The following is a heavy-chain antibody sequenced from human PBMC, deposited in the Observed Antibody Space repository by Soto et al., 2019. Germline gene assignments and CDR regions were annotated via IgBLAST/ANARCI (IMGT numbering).Heavy chain of an antibody. J-gene: IGHJ4*02. CDR2: ISYDGSNK. D-gene: IGHD2-15*01. V-gene: IGHV3-30-3*01. CDR3: AREVVVAATGYFDY. Sequence: PGGSLRLSCAASGFTFSSYAMHWVRQAPGKGLEWVAVISYDGSNKYYADSVKGRFTISRDNSKNTLYLQMNSLRAEDTAVYYCAREVVVAATGYFDYWGQGPLVTVSS. CDR1: GFTFSSYA.